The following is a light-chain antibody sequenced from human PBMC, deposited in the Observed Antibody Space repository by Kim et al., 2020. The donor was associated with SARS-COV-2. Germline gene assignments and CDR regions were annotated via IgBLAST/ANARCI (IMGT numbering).Light chain of an antibody. J-gene: IGLJ2*01. Sequence: SYELTQPLSVSVALGQTARITCGGNNIGSKNVHWYQQKPGQAPVLVIYRDGDRPSGIPERFSGFNSGNTATLTISRAQAGDEAHYSCQVWASLPVVFGGG. CDR2: RDG. V-gene: IGLV3-9*01. CDR1: NIGSKN. CDR3: QVWASLPVV.